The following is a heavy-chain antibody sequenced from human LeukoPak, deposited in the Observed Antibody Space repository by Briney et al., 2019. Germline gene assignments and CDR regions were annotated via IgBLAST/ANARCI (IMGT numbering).Heavy chain of an antibody. D-gene: IGHD6-6*01. V-gene: IGHV3-7*03. CDR1: GFTVSSNY. J-gene: IGHJ3*01. CDR2: INSDGSEG. CDR3: ARSSYSSSSSV. Sequence: GGSLRLSCAASGFTVSSNYMSWSRQAPGKGLEWVASINSDGSEGYYADVVKGRFTISRDNAKNSLYLQINSLRAEDTAVYYCARSSYSSSSSVWGQGTMVTVSS.